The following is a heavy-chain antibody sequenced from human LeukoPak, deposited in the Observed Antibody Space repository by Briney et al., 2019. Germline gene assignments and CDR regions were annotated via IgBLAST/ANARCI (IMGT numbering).Heavy chain of an antibody. V-gene: IGHV3-23*01. J-gene: IGHJ4*02. CDR1: GFTFSSYA. CDR2: ISGSGNNI. CDR3: ARDSIPVSVYFDH. Sequence: GGSLRLSCAASGFTFSSYAMSWVRQAPGKGLEWVSGISGSGNNIYYADSVKGRFTISRDNSKNTLYLQMNSLRAEDTALYYCARDSIPVSVYFDHWGQGTLVTVSS. D-gene: IGHD6-19*01.